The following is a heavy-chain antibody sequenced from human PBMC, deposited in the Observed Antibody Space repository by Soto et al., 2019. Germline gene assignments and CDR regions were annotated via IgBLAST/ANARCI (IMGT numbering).Heavy chain of an antibody. D-gene: IGHD2-2*01. Sequence: GGSLRLSCAASGFTFSSYGMHWVRQAPGKGLEWVAVISYDGSNRYYADSVKGRFTISRDNSKNTLYLQMNSLRAEDTAVYYCAKDGSGSTRYWGQGTLVTVSS. V-gene: IGHV3-30*18. J-gene: IGHJ4*02. CDR3: AKDGSGSTRY. CDR1: GFTFSSYG. CDR2: ISYDGSNR.